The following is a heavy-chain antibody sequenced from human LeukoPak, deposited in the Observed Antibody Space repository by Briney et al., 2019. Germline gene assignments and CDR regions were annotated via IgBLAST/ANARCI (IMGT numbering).Heavy chain of an antibody. CDR3: AKCPHTSCYGYFDY. CDR1: GFTFSSYA. CDR2: ISGSGGST. D-gene: IGHD2-2*01. J-gene: IGHJ4*02. Sequence: GGSLRLSRAASGFTFSSYAMSWVRQAPGKGLEWVSAISGSGGSTYYADSVKGRFTISRDNSKNTLYLQMNSLRAEDTAVYYRAKCPHTSCYGYFDYWGQGTLVTVSS. V-gene: IGHV3-23*01.